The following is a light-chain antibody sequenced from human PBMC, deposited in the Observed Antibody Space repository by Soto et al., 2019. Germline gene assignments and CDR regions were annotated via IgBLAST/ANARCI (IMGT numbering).Light chain of an antibody. CDR2: DAS. Sequence: EIVMTQSPATLSVSPGERATLSCRASQSVSSSLAWYQQKPGQPPRLLIYDASTRAIGIPARFSGSGSGTEFTLTISSLQSGDFAVYYCQQYDDGPYTFGQGTKVDIK. J-gene: IGKJ2*01. CDR3: QQYDDGPYT. V-gene: IGKV3-15*01. CDR1: QSVSSS.